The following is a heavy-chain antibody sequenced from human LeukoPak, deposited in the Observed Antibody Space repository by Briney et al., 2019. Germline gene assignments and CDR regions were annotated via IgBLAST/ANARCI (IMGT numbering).Heavy chain of an antibody. CDR3: ARRYCSSTNCYTPGFDP. J-gene: IGHJ5*02. V-gene: IGHV1-2*02. D-gene: IGHD2-2*02. CDR1: GYTFTDYY. CDR2: INPSSGGT. Sequence: GASVKVSCKASGYTFTDYYIHWVRQAPGQGLEWMGWINPSSGGTNFAQKFQGRVTMTRDTSISTAYMELSSLRSDDTAVYYCARRYCSSTNCYTPGFDPWGQGTLVTVPS.